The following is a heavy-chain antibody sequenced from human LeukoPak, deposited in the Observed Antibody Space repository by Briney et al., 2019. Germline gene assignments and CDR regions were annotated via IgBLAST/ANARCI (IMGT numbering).Heavy chain of an antibody. D-gene: IGHD6-13*01. V-gene: IGHV1-24*01. CDR2: FDPEDGET. CDR1: GYTLTELS. CDR3: ATDTSRSSSWYKTPFDY. J-gene: IGHJ4*02. Sequence: ASVKVSCKVSGYTLTELSMHWVRQAPGKGLEWMGGFDPEDGETIYAQKFQGRVTMTEDTSTDTAYMELSSLRSEDTAVYYCATDTSRSSSWYKTPFDYWGQGTLVTVSS.